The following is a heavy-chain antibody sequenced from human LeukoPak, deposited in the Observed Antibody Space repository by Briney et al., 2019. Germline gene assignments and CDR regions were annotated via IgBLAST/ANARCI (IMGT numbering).Heavy chain of an antibody. CDR2: VSAYNGNT. J-gene: IGHJ4*02. D-gene: IGHD3-10*01. V-gene: IGHV1-18*01. CDR3: AGDGPGGLVRGVIILDHFDY. Sequence: ASVKVSCKASGYTFSTYGITWVRQAPGQGLEWMGWVSAYNGNTNYAQKFRGRVTMTTDTSTSTAYMDLRSLRSDDTAVYYCAGDGPGGLVRGVIILDHFDYWGQGTLVTVSS. CDR1: GYTFSTYG.